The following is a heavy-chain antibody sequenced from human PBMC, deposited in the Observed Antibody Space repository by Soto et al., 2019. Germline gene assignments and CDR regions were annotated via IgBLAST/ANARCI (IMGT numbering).Heavy chain of an antibody. V-gene: IGHV3-30*18. J-gene: IGHJ4*02. CDR1: GFTFRSYG. D-gene: IGHD4-4*01. Sequence: GGSLRLSCVASGFTFRSYGMHWVRQAPGKGLEWVAVISYDGSNKYYEESVKGRFTISRDNSKNTLYLQMNSLRGEDTALYYCAKDHKTTALSDFDSWGQGTLVTVT. CDR2: ISYDGSNK. CDR3: AKDHKTTALSDFDS.